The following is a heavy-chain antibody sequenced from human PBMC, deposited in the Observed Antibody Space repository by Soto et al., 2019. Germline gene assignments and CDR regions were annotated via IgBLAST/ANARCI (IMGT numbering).Heavy chain of an antibody. J-gene: IGHJ4*02. CDR3: ARYSGWFIDY. CDR1: GFIFSRHW. V-gene: IGHV3-7*05. Sequence: VQLVESGGDLVRPGGSLRLSCAASGFIFSRHWMTWVRQAPGKGLEWVANIKHDGTETYLVDSVGGRLTISRDNAKNSVYLQMNSLRVEDTAVYYCARYSGWFIDYWGQGTLVTVSS. D-gene: IGHD1-26*01. CDR2: IKHDGTET.